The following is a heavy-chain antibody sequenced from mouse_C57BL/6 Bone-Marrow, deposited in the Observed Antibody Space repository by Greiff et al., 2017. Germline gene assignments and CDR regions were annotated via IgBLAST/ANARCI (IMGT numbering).Heavy chain of an antibody. CDR3: AREPYAMDY. Sequence: EVKLVESEGGLVQPGSSMKLSCTASGFTFSDYYMAWVRQVPEKGLEWVANINYDGSSTYYLDSLKSRFIISRDNAKNILYLQMSSLKSEDTATYYCAREPYAMDYGGQGNSVTVSS. CDR2: INYDGSST. J-gene: IGHJ4*01. V-gene: IGHV5-16*01. CDR1: GFTFSDYY.